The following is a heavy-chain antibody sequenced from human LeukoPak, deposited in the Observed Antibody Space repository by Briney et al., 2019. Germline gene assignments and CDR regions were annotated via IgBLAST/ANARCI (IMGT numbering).Heavy chain of an antibody. CDR3: ARGVTIAAAVEFDY. J-gene: IGHJ4*02. D-gene: IGHD6-13*01. CDR1: GGSISSYY. V-gene: IGHV4-59*01. CDR2: IYYSGST. Sequence: SETLSLTCTVSGGSISSYYWSWIRQPPGKGLEWIGYIYYSGSTNYNPSLKSRVTISVDTSKNQFSLKLSSVTAADTAVYYCARGVTIAAAVEFDYWGQGTLVTASS.